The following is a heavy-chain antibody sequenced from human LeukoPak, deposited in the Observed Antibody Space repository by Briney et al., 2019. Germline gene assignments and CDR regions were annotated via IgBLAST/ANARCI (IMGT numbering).Heavy chain of an antibody. CDR1: GYTFTSYG. CDR2: ISAYNGNT. Sequence: ASVTVSCKASGYTFTSYGISWVRQAPGQGLEWMGWISAYNGNTNYAQKLQGRVTMTTDTSTSTAYMELRSLRSDDTAVYYCAREVPPGIAAAAFFDYWGQGTLVTVSS. V-gene: IGHV1-18*01. J-gene: IGHJ4*02. CDR3: AREVPPGIAAAAFFDY. D-gene: IGHD6-13*01.